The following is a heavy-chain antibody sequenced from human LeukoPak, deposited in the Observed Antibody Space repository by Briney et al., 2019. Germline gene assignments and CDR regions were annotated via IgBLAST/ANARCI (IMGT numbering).Heavy chain of an antibody. CDR3: ATGGERSRIIKY. V-gene: IGHV4-59*02. Sequence: PSETLSLTCTASGGSVSSYYWTWIRQPPGKGLEWIGYIYYSGVTNYNPSLKSRVTISVDPSENQFSLKLTSVTAADTAVYYCATGGERSRIIKYWGQGTLVAVSS. D-gene: IGHD3-16*01. CDR1: GGSVSSYY. J-gene: IGHJ4*02. CDR2: IYYSGVT.